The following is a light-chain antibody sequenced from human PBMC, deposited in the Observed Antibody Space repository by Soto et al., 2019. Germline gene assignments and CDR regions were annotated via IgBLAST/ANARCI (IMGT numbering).Light chain of an antibody. CDR1: QSVSTY. V-gene: IGKV3-11*01. J-gene: IGKJ5*01. CDR2: DAF. CDR3: QQRDKWPIT. Sequence: EIVLTQSPATLSLSPGERATLSCRASQSVSTYLAWYQQKPGQAPRLLIYDAFNRATGVPARFRGSGSGTDFTLTISGLEPEDFSVYYFQQRDKWPITFGQGTRLEIK.